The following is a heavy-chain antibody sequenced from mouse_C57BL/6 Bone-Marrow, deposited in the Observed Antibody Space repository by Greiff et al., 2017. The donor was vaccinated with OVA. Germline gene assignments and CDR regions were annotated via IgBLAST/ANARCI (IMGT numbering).Heavy chain of an antibody. V-gene: IGHV1-64*01. D-gene: IGHD2-5*01. Sequence: VQLQQPGAELVKPGASVKLSCKASGYTFTSYWMHWVKQRPGQGLEWIGMIHPNSGSTNYNEKFKSKATLTVDKSSSTAYMQLSSLTSEDSAVYYRARSYYSNYAWFAYWGQGTLVTVSA. CDR3: ARSYYSNYAWFAY. CDR2: IHPNSGST. CDR1: GYTFTSYW. J-gene: IGHJ3*01.